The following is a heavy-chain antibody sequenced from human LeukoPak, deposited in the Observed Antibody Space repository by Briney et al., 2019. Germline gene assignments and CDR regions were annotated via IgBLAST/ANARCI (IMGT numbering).Heavy chain of an antibody. Sequence: ASVKVSCKASGYTFTSYGISWVRQAPGQGLEWMGWISAYNGNTNYAQKLQGRVTMTTDTSTSTAYMELRSLRSDDTAVYYCASQGYWNELNWSDPWGQGTLVTVSS. D-gene: IGHD1-1*01. J-gene: IGHJ5*02. CDR2: ISAYNGNT. CDR3: ASQGYWNELNWSDP. V-gene: IGHV1-18*01. CDR1: GYTFTSYG.